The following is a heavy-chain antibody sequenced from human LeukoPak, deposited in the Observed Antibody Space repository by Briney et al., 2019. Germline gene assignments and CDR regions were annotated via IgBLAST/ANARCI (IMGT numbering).Heavy chain of an antibody. V-gene: IGHV1-2*02. Sequence: ASVKVSCKASGYTFTDYYIHWVRQAPGQGLEWMAWMNPNSGGTSYAQKFQGRVTMTRDTSISTAYMELRSLRSDDTAVYYCARSKGLLALYWGQGTLVTVSS. D-gene: IGHD2-21*01. CDR1: GYTFTDYY. CDR3: ARSKGLLALY. CDR2: MNPNSGGT. J-gene: IGHJ4*02.